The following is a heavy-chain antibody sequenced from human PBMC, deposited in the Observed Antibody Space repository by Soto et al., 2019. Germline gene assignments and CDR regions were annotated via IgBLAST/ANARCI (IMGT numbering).Heavy chain of an antibody. J-gene: IGHJ6*02. V-gene: IGHV1-18*04. D-gene: IGHD3-10*01. Sequence: QVQLVQSGAEVKKPGASVKVSCKASGYTFTSYGISWVRQAPGQGLEWMGWISAYNGNTNYAQKLQGRVTMTTDTSTSTAYMELTSLRSDDTAVYYCARDAPPRMVRGVLMDVWGQGTTVTVSS. CDR2: ISAYNGNT. CDR1: GYTFTSYG. CDR3: ARDAPPRMVRGVLMDV.